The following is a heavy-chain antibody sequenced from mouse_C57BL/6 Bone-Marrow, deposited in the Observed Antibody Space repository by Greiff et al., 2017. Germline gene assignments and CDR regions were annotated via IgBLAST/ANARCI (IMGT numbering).Heavy chain of an antibody. J-gene: IGHJ4*01. CDR2: IYPRDGST. Sequence: QVQLQQSGPELVKPGASVQLSCKASGYTFTSYDINWVKQRPGQGLEWIGWIYPRDGSTKYNAKFKGKATLTVDTSSSTAYMELHSLTSEYSAVYFCAREDYYGSSKYYYAMDYWGQGTSVTVSS. D-gene: IGHD1-1*01. CDR1: GYTFTSYD. V-gene: IGHV1-85*01. CDR3: AREDYYGSSKYYYAMDY.